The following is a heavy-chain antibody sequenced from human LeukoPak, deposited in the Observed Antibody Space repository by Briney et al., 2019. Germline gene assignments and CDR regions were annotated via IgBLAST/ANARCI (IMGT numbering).Heavy chain of an antibody. CDR3: ARTPADWYSSSHFDY. Sequence: SETLSLTCTVSGGSISSYYWSWIRQPPGKGLERIGYIYYSGSTNYNPSLKSRVTISVDTSKNQFSLKLSSVTAADTAVYYCARTPADWYSSSHFDYWGQGTLVTVSS. D-gene: IGHD6-13*01. CDR2: IYYSGST. V-gene: IGHV4-59*01. CDR1: GGSISSYY. J-gene: IGHJ4*02.